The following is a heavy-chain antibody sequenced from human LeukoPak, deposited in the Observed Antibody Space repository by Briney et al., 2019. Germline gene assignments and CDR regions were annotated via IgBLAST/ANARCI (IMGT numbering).Heavy chain of an antibody. D-gene: IGHD6-19*01. J-gene: IGHJ4*02. CDR3: VSGVDSSGWVIFDY. V-gene: IGHV1-2*02. CDR1: GYTFTGYY. Sequence: ASVKVSCKASGYTFTGYYMHWVRQAPGQGLEWMGWINPNSGGTNYAQKFQGRVTMTRDTSISTAYMELSRLRSDDTAVYYCVSGVDSSGWVIFDYWGQGTLVTVSS. CDR2: INPNSGGT.